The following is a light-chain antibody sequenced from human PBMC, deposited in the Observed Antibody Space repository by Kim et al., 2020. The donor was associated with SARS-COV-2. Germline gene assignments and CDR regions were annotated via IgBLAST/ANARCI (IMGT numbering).Light chain of an antibody. J-gene: IGLJ1*01. CDR2: EVT. CDR1: SSDVGSFNL. V-gene: IGLV2-23*02. Sequence: QSALTQPASMSGSPGQSITISCTGTSSDVGSFNLVSWYQQHPDKAPKLIISEVTKRPSGISDRFSGSKSGNTASLTISGLQAEDEADYYCCSYAAGTTFVFGTGTKVTVL. CDR3: CSYAAGTTFV.